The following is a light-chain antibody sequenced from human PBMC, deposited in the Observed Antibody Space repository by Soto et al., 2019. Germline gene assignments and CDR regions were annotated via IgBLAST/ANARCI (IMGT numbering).Light chain of an antibody. CDR3: QQRSNRPPLT. J-gene: IGKJ4*01. Sequence: EIVLTQSPATLSLSPGERATLSCTASQSVGSYLAWYQQRPGQAPRLRIYDASNRATGIPARFSGSGSGTDVTLTISSREHEDFAVFYCQQRSNRPPLTFGGGTNVEIK. CDR2: DAS. V-gene: IGKV3-11*01. CDR1: QSVGSY.